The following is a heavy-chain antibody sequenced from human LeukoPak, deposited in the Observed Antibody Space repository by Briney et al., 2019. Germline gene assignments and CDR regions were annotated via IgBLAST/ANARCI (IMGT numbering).Heavy chain of an antibody. V-gene: IGHV3-30*03. CDR1: GFTFSSYG. CDR2: ISYDGSTK. Sequence: GGSLRLSCAASGFTFSSYGMHWVRQAPGKGLEWVAVISYDGSTKYYADSVKARFTIDRDNSKTTLYLQMNSVRAEDTAVYYCARDACRSGWSCFDYWRQGTLVSVRS. CDR3: ARDACRSGWSCFDY. D-gene: IGHD6-19*01. J-gene: IGHJ4*02.